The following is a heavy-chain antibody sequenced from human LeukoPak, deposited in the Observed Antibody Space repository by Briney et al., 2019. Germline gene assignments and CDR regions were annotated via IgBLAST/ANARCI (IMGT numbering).Heavy chain of an antibody. D-gene: IGHD4-11*01. J-gene: IGHJ4*02. CDR3: AKDAQRGFDYSNSLDK. Sequence: GRSLRLSCATSGFTFSHYGMHWVRQAPGKGLEWVAVIWSDGTNRYYGDPVKGRFTISRDNFQRTVYLQMDSLRAEDTAVYYCAKDAQRGFDYSNSLDKWGQGTLVTVSS. CDR2: IWSDGTNR. V-gene: IGHV3-33*06. CDR1: GFTFSHYG.